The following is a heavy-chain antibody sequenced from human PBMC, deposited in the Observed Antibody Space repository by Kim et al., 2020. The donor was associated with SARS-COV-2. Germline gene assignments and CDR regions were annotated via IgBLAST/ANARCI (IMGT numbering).Heavy chain of an antibody. D-gene: IGHD3-3*01. CDR2: IYYSGST. Sequence: SETLSLTCTVSGGSISSYYWSWIRQPPGKGLEWIGYIYYSGSTNYNPSLKSRVTISVDTSKNQFSLKLSSVTAADTAVYYCARDSVPPNYDFWSGYHSNGKDAFDIWGQGTMVTVSS. CDR3: ARDSVPPNYDFWSGYHSNGKDAFDI. V-gene: IGHV4-59*13. CDR1: GGSISSYY. J-gene: IGHJ3*02.